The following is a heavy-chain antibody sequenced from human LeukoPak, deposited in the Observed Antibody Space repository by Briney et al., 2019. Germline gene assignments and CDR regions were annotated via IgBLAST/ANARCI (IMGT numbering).Heavy chain of an antibody. V-gene: IGHV4-59*08. Sequence: SETLSLTCTVSGGSVSSDSWNWIRQSPGKGLEWIGYIYNTGNSNHNPSLKNRVTISFDKSKSQLSLVLTSVAAADTAIYYCARLGKMNLVQGVFWYFDLWGRGTLVTVSS. CDR2: IYNTGNS. CDR1: GGSVSSDS. CDR3: ARLGKMNLVQGVFWYFDL. D-gene: IGHD3-10*01. J-gene: IGHJ2*01.